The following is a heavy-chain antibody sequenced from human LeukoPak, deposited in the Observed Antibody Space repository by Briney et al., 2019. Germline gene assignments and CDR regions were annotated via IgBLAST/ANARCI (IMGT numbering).Heavy chain of an antibody. Sequence: SETLSLTCTVSGGSLSSYYWSWIRQPPGKGLEWIGYIYSTGSANYNPSLKSRVTLSVDMAKNQFSLKLNSVTAADTAVYYCARMGGYSGYATHWGQGTLVTVSS. CDR2: IYSTGSA. D-gene: IGHD5-12*01. V-gene: IGHV4-59*08. CDR3: ARMGGYSGYATH. J-gene: IGHJ4*02. CDR1: GGSLSSYY.